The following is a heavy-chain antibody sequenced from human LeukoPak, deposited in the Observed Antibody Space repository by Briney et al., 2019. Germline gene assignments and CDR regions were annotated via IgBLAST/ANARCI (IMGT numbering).Heavy chain of an antibody. Sequence: GRSLRLSCAASGFTFSSYAMHWVRQAPGKGLEWVAVISYDGSNKYYADSVKGRFTISRDNSKNTLYLQMNSLRAEDTAVYYCARDHSNYYDSSGYYHTSFDYWGQGTLVTVSS. CDR1: GFTFSSYA. J-gene: IGHJ4*02. CDR3: ARDHSNYYDSSGYYHTSFDY. CDR2: ISYDGSNK. V-gene: IGHV3-30-3*01. D-gene: IGHD3-22*01.